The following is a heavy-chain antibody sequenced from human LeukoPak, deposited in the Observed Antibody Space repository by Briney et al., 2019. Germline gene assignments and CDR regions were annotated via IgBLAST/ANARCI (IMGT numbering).Heavy chain of an antibody. V-gene: IGHV1-24*01. CDR2: FDPEDGET. CDR3: ATGGSSSWHRPSNNWFDP. Sequence: ASVKVSCKVSGYTLTELSMHWVRQAPGKGLGWMGGFDPEDGETIYAQKFQGRVTMTEDTSTDTAYMELSGLRSEDTAVYYCATGGSSSWHRPSNNWFDPWGQGTLVTVSS. CDR1: GYTLTELS. J-gene: IGHJ5*02. D-gene: IGHD6-13*01.